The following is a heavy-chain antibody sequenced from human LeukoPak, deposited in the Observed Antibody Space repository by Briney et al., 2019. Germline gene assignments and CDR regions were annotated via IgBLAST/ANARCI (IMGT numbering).Heavy chain of an antibody. V-gene: IGHV1-2*02. Sequence: ASVKVSCKASGYTFTGYYMHWVRRAPGQGLEWMGWINPNSGGTNYAQKFQGRVTMTRDTSISTAYMELSRLRSDDTAVYYCARDRSQLAPPGYWGQGTLVTVSS. CDR3: ARDRSQLAPPGY. D-gene: IGHD6-6*01. CDR1: GYTFTGYY. J-gene: IGHJ4*02. CDR2: INPNSGGT.